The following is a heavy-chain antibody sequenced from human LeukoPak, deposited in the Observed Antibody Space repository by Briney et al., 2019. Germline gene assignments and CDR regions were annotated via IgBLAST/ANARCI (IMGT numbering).Heavy chain of an antibody. CDR1: GGSFSGYY. J-gene: IGHJ6*02. Sequence: SETLSLTCAVYGGSFSGYYWSWIRQPPGKGLEWIGEINHSGSTNYNPSLKSRVTISVDTSKNQFSLKLSSVTAADAAVYYCARSFYYYYGMDVWGQGTTVTVSS. CDR2: INHSGST. D-gene: IGHD3-16*02. CDR3: ARSFYYYYGMDV. V-gene: IGHV4-34*01.